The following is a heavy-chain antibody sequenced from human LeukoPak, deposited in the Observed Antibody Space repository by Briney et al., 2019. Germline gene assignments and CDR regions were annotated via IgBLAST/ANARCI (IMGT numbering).Heavy chain of an antibody. D-gene: IGHD2-15*01. CDR2: ISGYNGNT. Sequence: ASVKVSCKASGYSFSTYGISWVRQAPGQGLEWMGWISGYNGNTNYAQKLQGRVTMTTDTSTSTAYMELRSLRSDDTAVYYCARGRYCSGDNCHNIYYYYMDVWGKGTTATISS. J-gene: IGHJ6*03. CDR1: GYSFSTYG. V-gene: IGHV1-18*01. CDR3: ARGRYCSGDNCHNIYYYYMDV.